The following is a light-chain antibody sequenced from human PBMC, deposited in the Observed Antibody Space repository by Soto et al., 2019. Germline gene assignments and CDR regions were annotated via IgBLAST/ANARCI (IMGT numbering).Light chain of an antibody. Sequence: IVLTQSQGSLSLSPGESATLSCRASQSVSNTHVAWYQQRPGQAPRLLIYDASRRDIGVPDRFSGSGSGTDFTLAISGLEPADFAVYFCHQYGTSPQTFGQGTKVEMK. CDR3: HQYGTSPQT. J-gene: IGKJ1*01. V-gene: IGKV3-20*01. CDR2: DAS. CDR1: QSVSNTH.